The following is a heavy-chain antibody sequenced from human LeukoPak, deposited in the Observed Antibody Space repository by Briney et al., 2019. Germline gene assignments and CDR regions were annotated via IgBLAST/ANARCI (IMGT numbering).Heavy chain of an antibody. J-gene: IGHJ4*02. CDR1: GFTFSSYG. CDR2: ISYDGSNK. CDR3: AKELYPPSSYYYDSSLDY. Sequence: PGGSLRLSCAASGFTFSSYGMHWVRQAPGKGLEWVAVISYDGSNKCYADSVKGRFTISRDNSKNTLYLQMNSLRAEDTAVYYCAKELYPPSSYYYDSSLDYWGQGTLVTVSS. D-gene: IGHD3-22*01. V-gene: IGHV3-30*18.